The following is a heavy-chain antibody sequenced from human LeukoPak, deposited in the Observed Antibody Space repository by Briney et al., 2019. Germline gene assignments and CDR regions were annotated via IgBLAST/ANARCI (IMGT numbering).Heavy chain of an antibody. V-gene: IGHV5-51*01. J-gene: IGHJ3*02. CDR3: ARVMTTVVTAFDI. CDR1: GYSFTSYW. CDR2: IYPGDSDT. D-gene: IGHD4-23*01. Sequence: GESLQISCKGSGYSFTSYWIGWVRQLPGKGLEWMGIIYPGDSDTRYSPSFQGQVTISADKSISTAYLQWSSLKASDTAMYYCARVMTTVVTAFDIWGQGTMVTVSS.